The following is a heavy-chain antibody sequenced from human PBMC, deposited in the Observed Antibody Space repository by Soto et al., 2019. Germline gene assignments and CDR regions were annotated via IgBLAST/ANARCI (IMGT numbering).Heavy chain of an antibody. J-gene: IGHJ5*02. CDR3: ARKAVAGTNWFDP. CDR1: GGSISSSIYY. CDR2: IYYSGST. V-gene: IGHV4-39*01. Sequence: PSETLSLTCTVSGGSISSSIYYWGWIRQPPGKGLEWIGSIYYSGSTYYNPSLKSRVTISVDTSKNQFSLKLSSVTAADTAVYYCARKAVAGTNWFDPWGQGTLVTVSS. D-gene: IGHD6-19*01.